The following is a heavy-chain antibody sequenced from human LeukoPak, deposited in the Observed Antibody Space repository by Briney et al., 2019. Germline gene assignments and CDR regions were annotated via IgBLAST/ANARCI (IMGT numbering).Heavy chain of an antibody. D-gene: IGHD1-26*01. V-gene: IGHV3-23*01. CDR2: ISGSGGST. J-gene: IGHJ4*02. Sequence: GGSLRLSCAASGFTFSSYAMSWVRQAPGKGLEWVSAISGSGGSTYYADSVKGRFTISRDNSKNTLYLQMNSLRAEDTAVYYCARVTENSGSYSYYFDYWGQGTLVTVSS. CDR3: ARVTENSGSYSYYFDY. CDR1: GFTFSSYA.